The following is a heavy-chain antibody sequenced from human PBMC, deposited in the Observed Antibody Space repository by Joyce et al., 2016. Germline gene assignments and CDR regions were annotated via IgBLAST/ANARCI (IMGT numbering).Heavy chain of an antibody. CDR3: ARARGASITIIRRAGRYFDI. Sequence: QVQLQQWGAGLLKPSETLSLTCAVYGGSFSGYDWSWIRQPPGKGLEWIGEISPSGKTNNNPYLKSRVTMSVDASKNQFSLNLNSVTAADTAVYYCARARGASITIIRRAGRYFDIWGRGTLVTVSS. D-gene: IGHD3-10*01. CDR2: ISPSGKT. V-gene: IGHV4-34*01. CDR1: GGSFSGYD. J-gene: IGHJ2*01.